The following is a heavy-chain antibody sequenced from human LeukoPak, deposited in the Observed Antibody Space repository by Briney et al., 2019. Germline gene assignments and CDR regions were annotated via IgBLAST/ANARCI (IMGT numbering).Heavy chain of an antibody. V-gene: IGHV1-69*05. CDR3: ARDSRRWLRLNDYYYYMDV. CDR1: GCTFSNHA. D-gene: IGHD5-12*01. CDR2: NIPIFGRA. J-gene: IGHJ6*03. Sequence: ASRTVFCNGPGCTFSNHAISSVRPAPAQGPEWMGRNIPIFGRANYAQEIQGRVRKTTDESTGTAYMELSSLRCEDTAVYYCARDSRRWLRLNDYYYYMDVWGKGTKV.